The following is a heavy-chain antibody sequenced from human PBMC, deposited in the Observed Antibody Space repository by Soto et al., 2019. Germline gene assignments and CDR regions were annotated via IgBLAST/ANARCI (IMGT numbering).Heavy chain of an antibody. J-gene: IGHJ6*02. Sequence: VQLVESGGGVVQPGRSLRLSCAAFGFTFSSYGMHWVRQAPGKGLEWVAVIWYDGSNKYYADSVKGRFTISRDNSKNTLYLQMNSLRAEDTAVYYCARDGYYGSGSYMEYYYYGMDVWGQGTTVTVSS. V-gene: IGHV3-33*01. CDR2: IWYDGSNK. CDR1: GFTFSSYG. D-gene: IGHD3-10*01. CDR3: ARDGYYGSGSYMEYYYYGMDV.